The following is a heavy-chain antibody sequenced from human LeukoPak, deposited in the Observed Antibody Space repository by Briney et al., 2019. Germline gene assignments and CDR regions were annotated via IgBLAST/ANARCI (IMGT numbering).Heavy chain of an antibody. CDR2: IYSGGST. V-gene: IGHV3-53*01. CDR1: GFTVSSNY. CDR3: TRFRYTVYYFDY. D-gene: IGHD4-17*01. J-gene: IGHJ4*02. Sequence: PGGPLRLSCAASGFTVSSNYMSWVRQAPGKGLEWVSVIYSGGSTYYADSVKGRFTISRDNPKNTLYLQMNSLRAEDTAVYYCTRFRYTVYYFDYWGQGALVTVSS.